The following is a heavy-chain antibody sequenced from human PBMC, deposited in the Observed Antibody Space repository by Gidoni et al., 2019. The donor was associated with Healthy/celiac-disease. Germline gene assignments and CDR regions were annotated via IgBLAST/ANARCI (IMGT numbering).Heavy chain of an antibody. J-gene: IGHJ4*02. Sequence: QVQLVESGGGVVQLGRSLRLSCAASGFTFSSYGMHWVRQAPGKGLEWLAVITNDGSNRYYADSVKGRFTISRDNSKNTLYLQMNSLRAEDTAVYYCAKGGESLTHWGQGTLVTVSS. D-gene: IGHD3-16*01. CDR2: ITNDGSNR. CDR3: AKGGESLTH. V-gene: IGHV3-30*18. CDR1: GFTFSSYG.